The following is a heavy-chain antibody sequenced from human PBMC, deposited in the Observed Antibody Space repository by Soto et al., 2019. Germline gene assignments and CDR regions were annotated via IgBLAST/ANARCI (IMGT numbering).Heavy chain of an antibody. Sequence: QVQLVQSGAEVKKPGASVKVSCKASGYSFTNYYIHWVRQAPGQGLEWMGIINPSGGRTSYAQKFQGRVTVTRDTSTTTVSIELGSRRSEGTAMYYGARAMEYCSSSGFWGQGTVVTVSS. J-gene: IGHJ4*02. V-gene: IGHV1-46*01. CDR1: GYSFTNYY. CDR3: ARAMEYCSSSGF. CDR2: INPSGGRT. D-gene: IGHD6-6*01.